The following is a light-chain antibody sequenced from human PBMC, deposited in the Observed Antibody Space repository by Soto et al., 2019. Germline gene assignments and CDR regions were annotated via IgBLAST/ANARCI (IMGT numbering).Light chain of an antibody. CDR1: QSVSSY. Sequence: EIVLTQSPATLSLSPGARDPLSWRASQSVSSYLAWYQQKPGQAPRLLISGASNRATGIPARFSGSGSGTDFILTISSLEPEDFAVYYCQQRSNWLTFGGGTKV. CDR3: QQRSNWLT. J-gene: IGKJ4*01. V-gene: IGKV3-11*01. CDR2: GAS.